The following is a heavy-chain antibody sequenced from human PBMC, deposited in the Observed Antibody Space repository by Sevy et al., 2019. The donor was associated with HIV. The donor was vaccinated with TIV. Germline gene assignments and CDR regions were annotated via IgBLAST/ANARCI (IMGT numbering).Heavy chain of an antibody. V-gene: IGHV1-18*01. CDR2: ISAYNGNT. Sequence: ASVKVSCKASGYTFTSYGISWVRQAPGQGLEWMGWISAYNGNTNYAQKVQGRVTMTTDTSTSTAYMELRSLSSDDTAVYYCARDQYYYDSSGYYYWNHWGQGTLVTVSS. J-gene: IGHJ5*02. D-gene: IGHD3-22*01. CDR1: GYTFTSYG. CDR3: ARDQYYYDSSGYYYWNH.